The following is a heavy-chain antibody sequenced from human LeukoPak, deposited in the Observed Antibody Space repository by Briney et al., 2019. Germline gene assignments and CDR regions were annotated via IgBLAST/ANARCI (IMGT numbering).Heavy chain of an antibody. CDR2: IIPILGIA. J-gene: IGHJ5*02. CDR1: GGTFSSYA. CDR3: ARERCSSTSCYIGINWFDP. Sequence: GASVTVSCTASGGTFSSYAIRWVRQAPGQGLAWMGRIIPILGIANYAQKFQGRVTITADKSTSTAYMELSSLRSEDTAVYYCARERCSSTSCYIGINWFDPWGQGTLVTVSS. V-gene: IGHV1-69*04. D-gene: IGHD2-2*02.